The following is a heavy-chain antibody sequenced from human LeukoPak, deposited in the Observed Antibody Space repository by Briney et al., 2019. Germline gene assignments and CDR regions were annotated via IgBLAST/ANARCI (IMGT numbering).Heavy chain of an antibody. V-gene: IGHV4-39*01. D-gene: IGHD1-26*01. Sequence: SETLSLTCTVSGGSISSSSYYWGWIRQPPGKGLEWIGSIYYSGSTYYSPSLKSRVTISVDRSKNQFSLKLSSVTAADTAVYYCARRLSKSSGGSRGGFDIWGQGTMVTVSS. J-gene: IGHJ3*02. CDR3: ARRLSKSSGGSRGGFDI. CDR1: GGSISSSSYY. CDR2: IYYSGST.